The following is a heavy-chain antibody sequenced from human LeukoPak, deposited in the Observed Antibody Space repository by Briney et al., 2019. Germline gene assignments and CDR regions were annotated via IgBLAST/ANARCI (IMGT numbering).Heavy chain of an antibody. J-gene: IGHJ3*02. D-gene: IGHD6-19*01. V-gene: IGHV3-23*01. CDR2: ISGDGDSR. CDR1: EFTFSNYA. Sequence: TGGSLRLSCAASEFTFSNYAMTWVRQTPGKGLEWVSGISGDGDSRYYADSVNGQFTISRDNSKNPLYLPMNSLRAEDTALYYCAKVAGSSGWYGGNAFDIWGQGTMVTVSS. CDR3: AKVAGSSGWYGGNAFDI.